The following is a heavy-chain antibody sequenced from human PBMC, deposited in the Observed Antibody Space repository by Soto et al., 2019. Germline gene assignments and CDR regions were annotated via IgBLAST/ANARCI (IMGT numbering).Heavy chain of an antibody. D-gene: IGHD4-17*01. V-gene: IGHV3-23*01. Sequence: GGSLRLSCGASGFSSSSYDMHWVRQAPGKGLEWVSAISGSGGSTYYADSVKGRFTISRDNSKNTLYLQMNSLRAEDTAVYYCAKDLRYGDYVNWFDPWGQGTLVTVSS. CDR2: ISGSGGST. CDR3: AKDLRYGDYVNWFDP. CDR1: GFSSSSYD. J-gene: IGHJ5*02.